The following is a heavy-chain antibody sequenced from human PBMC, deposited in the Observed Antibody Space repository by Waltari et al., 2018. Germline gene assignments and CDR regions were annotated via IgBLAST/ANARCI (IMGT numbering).Heavy chain of an antibody. CDR2: INPNRGGT. CDR1: GYTFTGYY. Sequence: QVQLVQSGAEVKKPGASVKVSCKASGYTFTGYYLHWVRQAPGQGLEWMGWINPNRGGTNYAQKFQGRVTMTRDTSISTAYMELSRLRSDDTAVYYCARANTAMAFDYWGQGTLVTVSS. V-gene: IGHV1-2*02. D-gene: IGHD5-18*01. CDR3: ARANTAMAFDY. J-gene: IGHJ4*02.